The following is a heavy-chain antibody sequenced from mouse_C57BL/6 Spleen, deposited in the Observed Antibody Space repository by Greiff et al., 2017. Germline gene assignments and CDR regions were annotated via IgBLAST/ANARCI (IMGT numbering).Heavy chain of an antibody. V-gene: IGHV1-69*01. Sequence: QVQLQQPGAELVMPGASVKLSCKASGYTFTSYWMHWVKQRPGQGLEWIGEIDPSDSYANYNQKFKGKSTLTVDKSSSTAYMQRSSLTSEDSAVYYCARDYGSSSAWFAYWGQGTLVTVSA. D-gene: IGHD1-1*01. J-gene: IGHJ3*01. CDR1: GYTFTSYW. CDR3: ARDYGSSSAWFAY. CDR2: IDPSDSYA.